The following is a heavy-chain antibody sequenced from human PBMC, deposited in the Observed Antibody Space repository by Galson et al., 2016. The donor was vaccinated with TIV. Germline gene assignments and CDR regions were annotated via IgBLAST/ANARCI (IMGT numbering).Heavy chain of an antibody. CDR2: ISGYNGKT. CDR3: ASDWPPFPVATWRKSYYYYNGMDV. D-gene: IGHD2/OR15-2a*01. V-gene: IGHV1-18*01. J-gene: IGHJ6*02. CDR1: GYSFTSYS. Sequence: SVKVSCKASGYSFTSYSISWVRQAPGQGLEWMGWISGYNGKTNHAQKFQGRLTMTTDTPTTTAYMELRSLRSDATAVYYCASDWPPFPVATWRKSYYYYNGMDVWGQGTTVTVSS.